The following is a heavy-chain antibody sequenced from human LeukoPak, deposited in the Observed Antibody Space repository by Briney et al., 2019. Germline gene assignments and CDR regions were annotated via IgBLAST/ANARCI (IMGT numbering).Heavy chain of an antibody. CDR3: ATVMTTEAFDI. CDR2: IYHSGST. Sequence: SETLSLTCTVSGGSISSSSYYWSWIRQPPGKGLEWIGYIYHSGSTYYNPSLKSRVTISVDRSKNQFSLKLSSVTAADTAVYYCATVMTTEAFDIWGQGTMVTVSS. J-gene: IGHJ3*02. V-gene: IGHV4-30-2*01. CDR1: GGSISSSSYY. D-gene: IGHD4-11*01.